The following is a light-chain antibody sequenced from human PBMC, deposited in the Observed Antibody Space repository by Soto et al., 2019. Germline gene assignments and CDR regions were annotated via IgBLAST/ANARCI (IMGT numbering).Light chain of an antibody. J-gene: IGLJ2*01. Sequence: SYELTQPPSVSVAPGQTATVTCGADNIGTKSVHWYQKKPGQAPLLVVFADSDRPPGIPARFSAFNSGNTATLTINMVEDGDEADYYCHVWDISAEQVVFGGGTQLTVL. CDR1: NIGTKS. CDR2: ADS. CDR3: HVWDISAEQVV. V-gene: IGLV3-21*02.